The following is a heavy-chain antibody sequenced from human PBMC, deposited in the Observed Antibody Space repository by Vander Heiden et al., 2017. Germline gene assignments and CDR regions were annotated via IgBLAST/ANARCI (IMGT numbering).Heavy chain of an antibody. J-gene: IGHJ4*02. V-gene: IGHV3-33*01. CDR3: ARGEYGLGY. Sequence: QVQLVESGGGVVQPGRSLRLSCAASGFTFSSYGMHWVRQAPGKGLEWVAVIWYDGRKKDDADSVKGRFTISRDNSKNTLYMKMNSLRAEDTAVYYCARGEYGLGYWGQGTLVTVSS. D-gene: IGHD4-17*01. CDR2: IWYDGRKK. CDR1: GFTFSSYG.